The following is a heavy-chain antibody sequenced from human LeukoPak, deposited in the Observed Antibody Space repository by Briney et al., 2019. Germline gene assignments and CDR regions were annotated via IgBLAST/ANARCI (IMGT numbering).Heavy chain of an antibody. Sequence: GGSLRLSCAASGFTFSSSWMHWVRQAPGKGLVWVARINSDGSSTNYADSVEGRSTISRDNAKNTLYLEINSLRAEDAASYYCARERGWSFYFDSWGQGTLVTVSS. CDR3: ARERGWSFYFDS. CDR2: INSDGSST. CDR1: GFTFSSSW. J-gene: IGHJ4*02. V-gene: IGHV3-74*01. D-gene: IGHD6-19*01.